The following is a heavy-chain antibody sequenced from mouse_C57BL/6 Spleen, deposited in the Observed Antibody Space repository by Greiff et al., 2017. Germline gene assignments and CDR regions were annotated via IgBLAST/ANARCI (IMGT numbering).Heavy chain of an antibody. CDR1: GYTFTSYW. CDR2: IVPCGSYT. Sequence: QVQLQQSGAELVKPGASVKLSCTASGYTFTSYWMHWVQQRPGQGLEWIGEIVPCGSYTNYNEKFKGKFTFPVDKSSSTPYMHLSSLTSEDSAVYYCARGSGNYLRDYWGQGTTLTVSS. CDR3: ARGSGNYLRDY. D-gene: IGHD2-1*01. J-gene: IGHJ2*01. V-gene: IGHV1-69*01.